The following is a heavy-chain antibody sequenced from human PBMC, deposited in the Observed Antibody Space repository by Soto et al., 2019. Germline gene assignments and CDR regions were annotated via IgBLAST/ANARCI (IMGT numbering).Heavy chain of an antibody. CDR2: INQDGGDE. Sequence: GGSLRLSCAASGFTFSSYWMSWVRQAPGKGLEWVANINQDGGDEYYVDSVKGRFTVSRDNAKNSLYLQMNSLRAEDTAVYYCARDEAVDYWGQGTLVTVSS. D-gene: IGHD6-13*01. V-gene: IGHV3-7*03. J-gene: IGHJ4*02. CDR1: GFTFSSYW. CDR3: ARDEAVDY.